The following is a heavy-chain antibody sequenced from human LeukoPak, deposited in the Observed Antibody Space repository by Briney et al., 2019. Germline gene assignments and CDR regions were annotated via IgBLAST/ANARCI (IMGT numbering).Heavy chain of an antibody. Sequence: PGGSLRLSCAASGFTVSSNYMSWVRQAPGKGLEWVSVIYGGGSTYYADSVKGRFTMSRDNSKNTLYLQMNSLRAEDTAVYYCAREGTDMGTYNWFDPWGQGTLVTVSS. J-gene: IGHJ5*02. V-gene: IGHV3-53*01. CDR1: GFTVSSNY. CDR3: AREGTDMGTYNWFDP. D-gene: IGHD1/OR15-1a*01. CDR2: IYGGGST.